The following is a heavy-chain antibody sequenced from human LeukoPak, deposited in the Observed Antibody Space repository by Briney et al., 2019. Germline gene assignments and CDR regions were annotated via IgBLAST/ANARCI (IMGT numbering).Heavy chain of an antibody. Sequence: GGSLRLSCAASGFTFSNAWMSWVRQAPGEGLEWVGRIKSKTDGGTTDYAAPVKGRFTISRDDSKNTLYLQMNSLKTEDTAVYYCTTGSLGRRAFDIWGQGTMVTVSS. J-gene: IGHJ3*02. D-gene: IGHD1-26*01. CDR2: IKSKTDGGTT. CDR3: TTGSLGRRAFDI. V-gene: IGHV3-15*01. CDR1: GFTFSNAW.